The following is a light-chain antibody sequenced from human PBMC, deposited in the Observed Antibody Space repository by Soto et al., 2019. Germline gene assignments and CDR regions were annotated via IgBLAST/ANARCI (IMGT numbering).Light chain of an antibody. CDR3: LSYVGRETGV. Sequence: QSVLTQPPSASGSPGQSVTISCTGTSNDIGAYNYVSWYQHHPGKVPKLLIYEVFWRPSGVPDRFSASKSGNTASLTVSGLQPEDEADYYCLSYVGRETGVFGSGTKVTVL. CDR1: SNDIGAYNY. CDR2: EVF. J-gene: IGLJ1*01. V-gene: IGLV2-8*01.